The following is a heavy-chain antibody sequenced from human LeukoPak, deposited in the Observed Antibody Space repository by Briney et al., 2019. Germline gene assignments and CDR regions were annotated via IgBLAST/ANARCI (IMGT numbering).Heavy chain of an antibody. CDR3: ARGKLLPPDY. D-gene: IGHD2-15*01. Sequence: PSGTLSLTCAVSGGSISSSNWWSWVRQPPGKGLEWIGYIYYSGSTYYNPSLKSRVTISVDTSKNQFSLKLSSVTAADTAVYYCARGKLLPPDYWGQGTLVTVSS. J-gene: IGHJ4*02. CDR1: GGSISSSNW. V-gene: IGHV4-4*02. CDR2: IYYSGST.